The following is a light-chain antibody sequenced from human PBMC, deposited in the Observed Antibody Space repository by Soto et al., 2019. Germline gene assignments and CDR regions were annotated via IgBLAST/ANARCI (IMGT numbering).Light chain of an antibody. Sequence: QSALTQPASASGSPGQSITISCTGTSTDVGTYNYVSWYQQHPGKAPKLVSYEVSNRPSGVSNRFSGSKFGNTASLTISGLQAEDEADYYCSSYTSSSTVVFGGGTKVTVL. CDR3: SSYTSSSTVV. V-gene: IGLV2-14*01. J-gene: IGLJ2*01. CDR2: EVS. CDR1: STDVGTYNY.